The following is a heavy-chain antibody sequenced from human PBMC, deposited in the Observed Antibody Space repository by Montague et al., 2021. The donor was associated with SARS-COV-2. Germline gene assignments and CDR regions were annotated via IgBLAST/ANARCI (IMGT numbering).Heavy chain of an antibody. V-gene: IGHV3-74*01. CDR3: ARPKSSSGINAFDV. J-gene: IGHJ3*01. CDR1: GFTLSSSW. Sequence: SLRLSCAASGFTLSSSWMHWVRQAPGKGPVWVSRIKGAGISTDYADSVKGRFTVSRDNAKNTVYLQMNSLRAEDTALYYCARPKSSSGINAFDVWGQGTMVTVSS. D-gene: IGHD3-3*01. CDR2: IKGAGIST.